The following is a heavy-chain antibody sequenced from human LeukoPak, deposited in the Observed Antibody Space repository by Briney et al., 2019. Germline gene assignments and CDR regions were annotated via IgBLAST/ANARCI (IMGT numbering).Heavy chain of an antibody. CDR3: ARGLSSMDV. D-gene: IGHD6-6*01. CDR2: ITHSGST. CDR1: GGSLSGYY. J-gene: IGHJ6*02. Sequence: PSETLSLTCAVYGGSLSGYYWSWIRQPPGKGLEWIGEITHSGSTYYDPSLRSRVTISVDTSKNHFSLKLNTVTAADTAVYYCARGLSSMDVWGQGTTVTVSS. V-gene: IGHV4-34*01.